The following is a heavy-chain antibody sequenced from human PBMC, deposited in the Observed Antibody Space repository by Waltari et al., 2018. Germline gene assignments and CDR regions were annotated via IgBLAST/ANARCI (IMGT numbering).Heavy chain of an antibody. V-gene: IGHV4-30-2*01. CDR3: ARDPGGFDRRFDS. CDR1: GASVSSGGHS. Sequence: QLQLQESGSGLVKPSQTLSLTCAVSGASVSSGGHSWSWIRLPPGRGLEWIGYTNDSGSTYYNPTLKSRVTISIDSSRIQFSLKLTSVTAADTAVYYCARDPGGFDRRFDSWGQGILVTVSS. J-gene: IGHJ5*01. D-gene: IGHD3-16*01. CDR2: TNDSGST.